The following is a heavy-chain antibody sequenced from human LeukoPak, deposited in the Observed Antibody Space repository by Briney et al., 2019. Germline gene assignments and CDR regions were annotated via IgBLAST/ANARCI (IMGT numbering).Heavy chain of an antibody. J-gene: IGHJ4*02. D-gene: IGHD1-26*01. Sequence: GASVKVSCKASGYTFTSYAMHWVRQAPGQRLEWMGWINAGNGNTKYSQKFQGRVTITRDTSASTAYMELSSLRSDDAAVYYCASLYDIVGTTVDYWGQGTLVTVSS. CDR1: GYTFTSYA. CDR3: ASLYDIVGTTVDY. CDR2: INAGNGNT. V-gene: IGHV1-3*01.